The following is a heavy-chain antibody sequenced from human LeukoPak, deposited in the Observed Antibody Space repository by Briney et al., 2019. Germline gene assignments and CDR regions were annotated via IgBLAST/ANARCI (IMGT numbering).Heavy chain of an antibody. J-gene: IGHJ1*01. D-gene: IGHD3-16*01. CDR3: GRAFPPLRTSSAGDL. CDR2: ISGRSSHV. Sequence: NSGGSLRLSCAASGFKFDDYAMHWVRLRPGKGLEWVSAISGRSSHVYYGESVKGRFTISRDNAKNSLYLQLDSLGVEDTAVYYCGRAFPPLRTSSAGDLWGQGTLVTVSS. CDR1: GFKFDDYA. V-gene: IGHV3-21*01.